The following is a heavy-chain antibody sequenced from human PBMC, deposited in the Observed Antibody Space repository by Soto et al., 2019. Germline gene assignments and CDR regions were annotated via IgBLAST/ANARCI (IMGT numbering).Heavy chain of an antibody. CDR2: INHSGST. CDR1: GGSFSGYY. V-gene: IGHV4-34*01. J-gene: IGHJ6*02. Sequence: SETLSLTCAVYGGSFSGYYWSWIRQPPGKGLEWIGEINHSGSTNYNPSLKSRVTISVDTSKNQFSLKLSSVTAADTAVYYCAREGDDYEGVWGMDVWDQETTVTVSS. CDR3: AREGDDYEGVWGMDV. D-gene: IGHD4-17*01.